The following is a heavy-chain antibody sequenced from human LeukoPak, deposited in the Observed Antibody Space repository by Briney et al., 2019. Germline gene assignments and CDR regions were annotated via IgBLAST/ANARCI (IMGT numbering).Heavy chain of an antibody. CDR1: GFSISGYW. CDR3: GNQCSGGPGPEH. D-gene: IGHD2-15*01. CDR2: IQHNGNIK. V-gene: IGHV3-7*01. Sequence: GGSLRLSCAAYGFSISGYWMTWVRQAPGKGLEWVGNIQHNGNIKNYVDSVRGGSTICRETDKKSVYRQMNSLRGEDSAVYFCGNQCSGGPGPEHWGQGTQVTVSS. J-gene: IGHJ1*01.